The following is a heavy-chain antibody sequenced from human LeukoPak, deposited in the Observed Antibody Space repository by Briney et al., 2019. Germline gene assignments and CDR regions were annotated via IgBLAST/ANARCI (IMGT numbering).Heavy chain of an antibody. CDR2: IYYSGST. D-gene: IGHD2-2*01. CDR3: ARANRKYQLYFVD. Sequence: SETLSLTCTVSGGSINSYYWSWIRQPPGKGLEWLGDIYYSGSTNYNPSLKSRVTISVDTSKTQFSLKLSSVTAADTAVYYCARANRKYQLYFVDWGQETLVTVSS. V-gene: IGHV4-59*01. CDR1: GGSINSYY. J-gene: IGHJ4*02.